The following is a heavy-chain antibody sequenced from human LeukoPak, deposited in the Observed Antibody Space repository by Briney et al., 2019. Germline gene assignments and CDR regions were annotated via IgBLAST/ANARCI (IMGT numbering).Heavy chain of an antibody. Sequence: SETLSLTCTVSGGSISSYYWSWIRQPPGKGLEWIGTINYSGNTFYNPSLKSRVTISVDTSKNQFSLKLSSVTASDTAVYYCARLYGYSFAVSRKYFDYWGQGTLVTFSS. CDR2: INYSGNT. V-gene: IGHV4-39*01. D-gene: IGHD5-24*01. CDR1: GGSISSYY. CDR3: ARLYGYSFAVSRKYFDY. J-gene: IGHJ4*02.